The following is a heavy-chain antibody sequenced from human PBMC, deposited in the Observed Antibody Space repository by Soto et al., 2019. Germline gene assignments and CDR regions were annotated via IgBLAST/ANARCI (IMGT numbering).Heavy chain of an antibody. CDR1: GFTFSSYA. CDR3: AKGVPPGQWLVLSAFDI. Sequence: EVQLLESGGGLVQPGGSLRLSCAASGFTFSSYAMSWVRQAPGKGLEWVSAISGSGGSTYYADSVKGRFTISRDNSKNTLYLQMNSLRAEDTAVYYCAKGVPPGQWLVLSAFDIWGQGTMVTVSS. D-gene: IGHD6-19*01. CDR2: ISGSGGST. J-gene: IGHJ3*02. V-gene: IGHV3-23*01.